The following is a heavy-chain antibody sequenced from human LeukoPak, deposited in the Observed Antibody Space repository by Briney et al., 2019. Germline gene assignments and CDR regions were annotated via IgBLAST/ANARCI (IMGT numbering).Heavy chain of an antibody. D-gene: IGHD6-13*01. Sequence: SETLSLTCTVSGGSISSSSYYWAWIRQPPGKGLECIGSIYYSGSTYYNPSLKSRVTISVDASKSQFSLRLSSVTAADTAVYYCARLTYSNNWYFRRGLDNWFDPWGQGTLVTASS. V-gene: IGHV4-39*07. CDR3: ARLTYSNNWYFRRGLDNWFDP. J-gene: IGHJ5*02. CDR1: GGSISSSSYY. CDR2: IYYSGST.